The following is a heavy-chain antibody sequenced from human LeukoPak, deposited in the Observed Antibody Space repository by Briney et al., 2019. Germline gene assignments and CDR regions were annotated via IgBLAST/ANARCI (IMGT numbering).Heavy chain of an antibody. CDR2: INYSGST. J-gene: IGHJ4*02. CDR3: AGVQVTTQI. CDR1: GGSFSGYY. Sequence: SETLSLTCAVSGGSFSGYYWTWIRHSPGKGLEWIGEINYSGSTNYNPSLRSRVIISVETSKNQFSLRLSSVTAADPAVSYFAGVQVTTQIGGRGTLVSVS. V-gene: IGHV4-34*01. D-gene: IGHD3-22*01.